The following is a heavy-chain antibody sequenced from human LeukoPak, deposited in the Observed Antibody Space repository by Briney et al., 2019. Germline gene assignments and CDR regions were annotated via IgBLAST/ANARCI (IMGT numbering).Heavy chain of an antibody. CDR3: AKDQTVTEGWFDP. V-gene: IGHV3-30*18. Sequence: GGSLRLSCAASGFTFSSYAMSWVRQAPGKGLEWVAVISYDGSNKYYADSVKGRFTISRDNSKNTLYLQMNSLRAEDTAVYYCAKDQTVTEGWFDPWGQGTLVTVSS. J-gene: IGHJ5*02. D-gene: IGHD4-17*01. CDR1: GFTFSSYA. CDR2: ISYDGSNK.